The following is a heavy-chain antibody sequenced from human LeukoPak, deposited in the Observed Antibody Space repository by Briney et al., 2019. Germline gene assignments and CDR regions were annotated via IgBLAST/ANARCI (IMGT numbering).Heavy chain of an antibody. J-gene: IGHJ4*02. CDR1: GYNFMNYW. D-gene: IGHD4-23*01. CDR2: IYPGDSDT. V-gene: IGHV5-51*01. CDR3: ARLGDYGGNYVGY. Sequence: GESLKISCKGSGYNFMNYWIAWVRQMPGKGLEWMGIIYPGDSDTRYSPSFQGQVTISADKSISTAYLQWSSLKASDTAMYYCARLGDYGGNYVGYWGQGTLVTVSS.